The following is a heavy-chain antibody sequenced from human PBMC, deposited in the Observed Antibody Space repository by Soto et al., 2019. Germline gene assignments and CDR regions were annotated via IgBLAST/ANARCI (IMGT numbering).Heavy chain of an antibody. CDR1: GGSISSGGYH. CDR3: ARHNGPLYVGNHYDMDG. Sequence: PSETLSLTRTVSGGSISSGGYHWSWMRQHQGKGLEWIGYIKTGGSPSYNPPRRRRFTISVDTSKNRISRKRSSVTAADTAVYYCARHNGPLYVGNHYDMDGWGQRTTVTVAS. V-gene: IGHV4-31*03. J-gene: IGHJ6*02. CDR2: IKTGGSP. D-gene: IGHD3-16*01.